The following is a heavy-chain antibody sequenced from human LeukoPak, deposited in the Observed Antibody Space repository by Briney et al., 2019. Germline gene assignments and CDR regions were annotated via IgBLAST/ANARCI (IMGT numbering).Heavy chain of an antibody. CDR2: IHWNSGHK. CDR3: ARVPHYASGTYYKRFPLYFDY. Sequence: GGSLRLSCAASGFTFDDYAIHWVRQAPGKGLEWVSGIHWNSGHKGYADSVRGRFTISRDNAKNSLYLQMNSLRAEDTAVYYCARVPHYASGTYYKRFPLYFDYWGQGTLVTVSS. CDR1: GFTFDDYA. J-gene: IGHJ4*02. V-gene: IGHV3-9*01. D-gene: IGHD3-10*01.